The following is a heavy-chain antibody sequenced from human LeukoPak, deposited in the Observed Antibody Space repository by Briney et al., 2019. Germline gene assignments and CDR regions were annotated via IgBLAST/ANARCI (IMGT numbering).Heavy chain of an antibody. J-gene: IGHJ4*02. D-gene: IGHD1-7*01. CDR2: IRYDGSNK. CDR3: AKDSRNYFSPDY. CDR1: GFTFSTYG. Sequence: GGSLRLSCAASGFTFSTYGMHWVRQAPGTGLEWVAFIRYDGSNKYYADSVKGRFTISRDNFKNSLYLQMNSLRAEDTALYYCAKDSRNYFSPDYWGQGTLVIVSS. V-gene: IGHV3-30*02.